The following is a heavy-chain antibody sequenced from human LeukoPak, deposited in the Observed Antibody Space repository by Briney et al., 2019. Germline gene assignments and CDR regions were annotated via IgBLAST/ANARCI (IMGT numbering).Heavy chain of an antibody. J-gene: IGHJ4*02. CDR3: AGSYYFDY. CDR1: GGSVSSGSYY. D-gene: IGHD3-10*01. CDR2: IYYSGST. Sequence: SETLSLTCTVSGGSVSSGSYYWSWIRQPPGKGLEWIAYIYYSGSTHYNPSLKSRVTISVDTSKNQFSLKLSSVTAADTAVYYCAGSYYFDYWGQGTLVTVSS. V-gene: IGHV4-61*01.